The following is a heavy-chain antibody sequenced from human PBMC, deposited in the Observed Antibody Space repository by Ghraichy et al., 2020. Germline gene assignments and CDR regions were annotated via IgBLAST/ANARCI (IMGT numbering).Heavy chain of an antibody. Sequence: GGSLRLSCVASGFTFSTYSMNWVRQAPGKGLEWVSSISSSSSYIYYADSVKGRFTISRDNAKNSLYLQMNSLRAEDMAVFYCASSIAAVGSVGYFDSWGQGTLVTVSS. CDR1: GFTFSTYS. V-gene: IGHV3-21*01. D-gene: IGHD6-13*01. CDR2: ISSSSSYI. CDR3: ASSIAAVGSVGYFDS. J-gene: IGHJ4*02.